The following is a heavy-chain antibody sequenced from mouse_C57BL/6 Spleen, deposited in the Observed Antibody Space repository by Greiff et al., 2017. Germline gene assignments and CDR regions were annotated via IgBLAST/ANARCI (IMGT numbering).Heavy chain of an antibody. D-gene: IGHD1-1*01. J-gene: IGHJ3*01. Sequence: EFQLQQSGPELVKPGDSVKISCKASGYSFTGYFMNWVMQSHGKSLEWIGRINPYNGDTFYNQKFKGKATLTVDKSSSTAHRELRSLTSEDSAVYYCARDYGSSDWFAYWGQGTLVTVSA. CDR3: ARDYGSSDWFAY. CDR2: INPYNGDT. V-gene: IGHV1-20*01. CDR1: GYSFTGYF.